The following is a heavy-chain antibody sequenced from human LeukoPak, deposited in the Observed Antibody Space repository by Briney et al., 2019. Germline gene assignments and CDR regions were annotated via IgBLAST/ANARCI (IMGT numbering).Heavy chain of an antibody. D-gene: IGHD6-13*01. CDR1: GGSFSGYY. CDR2: INHSGST. CDR3: ARDQSSSWYNYYYMDV. J-gene: IGHJ6*03. V-gene: IGHV4-34*01. Sequence: PSETLSLTCAVYGGSFSGYYWSWIRQPPGKGLEWIGEINHSGSTNYSPSLKSRVTISVDTSKNQFSLKLSSVTAADTAVYYCARDQSSSWYNYYYMDVWGKGTTVTISS.